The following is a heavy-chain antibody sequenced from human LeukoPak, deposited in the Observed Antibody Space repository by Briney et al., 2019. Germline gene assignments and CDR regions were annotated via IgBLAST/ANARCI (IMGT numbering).Heavy chain of an antibody. CDR2: MNPNSGNT. J-gene: IGHJ5*02. CDR3: ARGATETHCSGGSCYLNWFDP. Sequence: ATVKVSCKASGYTFTSYDINWVRQATGQGLEWMGWMNPNSGNTGYAQKFQGRVTMTRNTSISTAYMEPSSLRSEDTAVYYCARGATETHCSGGSCYLNWFDPWGQGTLVTVSS. CDR1: GYTFTSYD. D-gene: IGHD2-15*01. V-gene: IGHV1-8*01.